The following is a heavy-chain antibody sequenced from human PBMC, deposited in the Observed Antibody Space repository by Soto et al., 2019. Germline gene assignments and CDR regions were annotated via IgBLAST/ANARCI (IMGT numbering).Heavy chain of an antibody. CDR1: GFTFSSYD. J-gene: IGHJ6*02. Sequence: GGSLRLSCAASGFTFSSYDMHWVRQATGKGLEWVSAIGTAGDTYYPGSVKGRFTISRENAKSSLYLQMNSLRAEDTAAYYCARADYDFWSGTNGDYYGMDVWGQGTTVTVSS. CDR3: ARADYDFWSGTNGDYYGMDV. D-gene: IGHD3-3*01. CDR2: IGTAGDT. V-gene: IGHV3-13*01.